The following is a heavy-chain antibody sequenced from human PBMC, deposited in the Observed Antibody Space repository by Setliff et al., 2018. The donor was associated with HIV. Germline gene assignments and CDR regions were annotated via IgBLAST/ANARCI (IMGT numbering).Heavy chain of an antibody. J-gene: IGHJ5*02. CDR2: IYYSGST. V-gene: IGHV4-61*08. D-gene: IGHD6-13*01. Sequence: KTSETLSLTCTVSGGSISSGDYYWSWIRQPPGKGLEWIGYIYYSGSTYYNPSLKSRVTISVDTSKNQFSLKLSSVTAADTAVYYCARDLGIAAAGNWFDPWGQGTLVTVSS. CDR1: GGSISSGDYY. CDR3: ARDLGIAAAGNWFDP.